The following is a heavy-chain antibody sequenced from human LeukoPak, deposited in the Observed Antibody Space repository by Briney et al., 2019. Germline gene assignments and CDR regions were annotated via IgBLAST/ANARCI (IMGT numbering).Heavy chain of an antibody. D-gene: IGHD3-22*01. V-gene: IGHV3-7*01. CDR1: GFTFSSYW. J-gene: IGHJ4*02. Sequence: GGSLRLSCAASGFTFSSYWMSWVRQAPGKGLEWVANIKQDGSEKYYVDSVKGRFTISRDNAKNSLYLQMNSLRAEDTAVYYCARDPSQSSGYLSPHFDYWGQGTLVTVSS. CDR3: ARDPSQSSGYLSPHFDY. CDR2: IKQDGSEK.